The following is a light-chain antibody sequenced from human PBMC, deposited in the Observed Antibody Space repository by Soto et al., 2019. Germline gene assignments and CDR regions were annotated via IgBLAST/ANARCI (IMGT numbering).Light chain of an antibody. CDR3: HSYDSSLSGYV. CDR1: SSNIGAGYD. Sequence: QSVLTQPPSVSGAPGQRVTISCTGSSSNIGAGYDVNWYQQLPGTAPKLLIYGSSNRPSGVPDRFSGSKSGTSASLAITGLQAEDEADYYCHSYDSSLSGYVFGTGTKLTVL. J-gene: IGLJ1*01. V-gene: IGLV1-40*01. CDR2: GSS.